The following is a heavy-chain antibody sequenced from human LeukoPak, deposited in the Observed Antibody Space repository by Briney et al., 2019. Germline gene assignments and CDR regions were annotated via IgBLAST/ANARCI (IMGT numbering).Heavy chain of an antibody. D-gene: IGHD1/OR15-1a*01. CDR1: GGSISSGSYY. V-gene: IGHV4-61*01. CDR3: ARRTPTKEQPLFDY. J-gene: IGHJ4*02. CDR2: IYYSGST. Sequence: PSETLSLTCTVSGGSISSGSYYWRWIRQPPGEGLEWIGYIYYSGSTNYNPSLKSRVTISVDTSKNQFSLKLSSVTAADTAVYYCARRTPTKEQPLFDYWGQGTLVTVSS.